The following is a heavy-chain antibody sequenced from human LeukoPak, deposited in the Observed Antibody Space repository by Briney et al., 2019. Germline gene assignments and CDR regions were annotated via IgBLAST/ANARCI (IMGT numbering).Heavy chain of an antibody. CDR2: IYYSGST. D-gene: IGHD3-10*01. CDR3: ARGGDDPTATPWFDP. J-gene: IGHJ5*02. Sequence: SETLSLTCTASGGSISSGSYYWGWIRQPPGKGLEWIGSIYYSGSTYYNPSLKSRVTKSVDTSKNQFSLKLSSVTAADTAVYYCARGGDDPTATPWFDPWGQGTLVTVSS. V-gene: IGHV4-39*07. CDR1: GGSISSGSYY.